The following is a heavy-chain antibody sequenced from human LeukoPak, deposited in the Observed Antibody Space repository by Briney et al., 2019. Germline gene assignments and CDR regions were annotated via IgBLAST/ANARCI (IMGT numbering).Heavy chain of an antibody. CDR3: ASTDSSGDY. V-gene: IGHV3-21*01. J-gene: IGHJ4*02. CDR1: GFTFSNYS. D-gene: IGHD3-22*01. Sequence: GGSLRLSCAASGFTFSNYSMNWVRRAPGKGLEWVSSISYSSHYIYYADSVKGRFTISRDNAKNSLYLQMNSLRAEDTAVYYCASTDSSGDYWGQGTLVTVSS. CDR2: ISYSSHYI.